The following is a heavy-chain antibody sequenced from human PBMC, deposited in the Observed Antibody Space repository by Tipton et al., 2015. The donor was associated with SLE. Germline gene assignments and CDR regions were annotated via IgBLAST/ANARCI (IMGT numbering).Heavy chain of an antibody. CDR1: GYSISSGYY. J-gene: IGHJ3*02. D-gene: IGHD4-17*01. Sequence: TLSLTCTVSGYSISSGYYWGWIRQPPGKGLEWIGSIYHSGSTYYNPSLKSRVTISVDTSKNQFSLKLSSVTAADTAVYYCATGTVKRAFDIWGQGTMVTVSS. CDR3: ATGTVKRAFDI. V-gene: IGHV4-38-2*02. CDR2: IYHSGST.